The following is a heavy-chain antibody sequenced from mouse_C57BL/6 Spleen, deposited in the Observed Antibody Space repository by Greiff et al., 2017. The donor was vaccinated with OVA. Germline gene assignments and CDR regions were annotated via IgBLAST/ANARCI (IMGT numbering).Heavy chain of an antibody. Sequence: QVQLQQSGAELARPGASVKLSCKASGYTFTSYGISWVKQRTGQGLEWIGEIYPRSGNTYYNEKFKGKATLTADKSSSTAYMELRSLTSEDSAVYFCAKITTVVATGYCFGCWGQGTTLTVST. CDR3: AKITTVVATGYCFGC. CDR1: GYTFTSYG. D-gene: IGHD1-1*01. J-gene: IGHJ2*01. CDR2: IYPRSGNT. V-gene: IGHV1-81*01.